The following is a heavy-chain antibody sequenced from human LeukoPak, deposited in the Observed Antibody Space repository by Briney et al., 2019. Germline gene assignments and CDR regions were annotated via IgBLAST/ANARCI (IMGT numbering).Heavy chain of an antibody. CDR3: AKVAKGNIVVVTALDY. Sequence: PGGSLRLSCAASGFTFSSYAMHWVRQAPGKGLEWVAIISYDGSNKFYADSVKGRFTISRDNSKNTLYLQMNSLGPEGTAMYYCAKVAKGNIVVVTALDYWGPGTLVTVSS. V-gene: IGHV3-30*18. D-gene: IGHD2-21*02. J-gene: IGHJ4*02. CDR2: ISYDGSNK. CDR1: GFTFSSYA.